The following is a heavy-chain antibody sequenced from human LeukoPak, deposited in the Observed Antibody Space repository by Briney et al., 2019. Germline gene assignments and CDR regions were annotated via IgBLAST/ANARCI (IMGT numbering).Heavy chain of an antibody. CDR1: GGSISSYY. J-gene: IGHJ4*02. D-gene: IGHD4-11*01. CDR3: ARLQQSTRSDDY. V-gene: IGHV4-4*07. Sequence: SEALSLTCTVSGGSISSYYWSWIRQPAGKGLEWIGRIYTSGSTNYNPSLKSRVTMSVDTSKNQFSLKLSSVTAADTAVYYCARLQQSTRSDDYWGQGTLVSVSS. CDR2: IYTSGST.